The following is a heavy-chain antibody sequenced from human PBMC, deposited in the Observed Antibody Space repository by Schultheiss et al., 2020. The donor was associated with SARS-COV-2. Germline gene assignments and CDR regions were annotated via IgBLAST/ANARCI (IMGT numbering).Heavy chain of an antibody. J-gene: IGHJ3*02. CDR2: ISYDGSNK. CDR3: ARGIAARPRDAFDI. V-gene: IGHV3-30*04. CDR1: GFTFSSYA. D-gene: IGHD6-6*01. Sequence: GESLRLSCAASGFTFSSYAMHWVRQAPGKGLEWVAVISYDGSNKYYADSVKGRFTISRDNSKNTLYLQMNSLRAEDTAVYYCARGIAARPRDAFDIWGQGTMVTVSS.